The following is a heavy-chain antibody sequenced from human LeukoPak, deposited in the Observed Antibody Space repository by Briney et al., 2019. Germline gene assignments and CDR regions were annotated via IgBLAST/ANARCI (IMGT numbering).Heavy chain of an antibody. CDR1: GGSIRRSSYH. Sequence: SETLSLTCTVSGGSIRRSSYHWGWIRQPPGKGLEWIGSIYHSGSTYYNPSLKSRVTISVDTSNNQFSLKLSSVTAADTAVYYCARLPLCSGGSCYSGGFDYWGQGTLVTVSS. J-gene: IGHJ4*02. D-gene: IGHD2-15*01. CDR2: IYHSGST. V-gene: IGHV4-39*01. CDR3: ARLPLCSGGSCYSGGFDY.